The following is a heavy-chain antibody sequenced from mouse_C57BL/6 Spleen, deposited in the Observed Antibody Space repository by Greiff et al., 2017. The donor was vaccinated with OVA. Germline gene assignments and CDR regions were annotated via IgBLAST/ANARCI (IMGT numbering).Heavy chain of an antibody. J-gene: IGHJ3*01. CDR1: GFTFSDYY. CDR2: ISNGGGST. D-gene: IGHD1-1*01. Sequence: DVKLVESGGGLVQPGGSLKLSCAASGFTFSDYYMYWVRQTPEKRLEWVAYISNGGGSTYYPDTVKGRFTISRDNAKNTLYLQMSRLKSEDTAMYYCARHVYASSYGGVAYWGQGTLVTVSA. CDR3: ARHVYASSYGGVAY. V-gene: IGHV5-12*01.